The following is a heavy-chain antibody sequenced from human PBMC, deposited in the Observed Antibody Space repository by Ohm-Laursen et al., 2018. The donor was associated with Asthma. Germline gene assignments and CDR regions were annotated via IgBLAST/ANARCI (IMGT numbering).Heavy chain of an antibody. D-gene: IGHD3-3*01. CDR1: GFTFSTYT. V-gene: IGHV3-30-3*01. J-gene: IGHJ4*02. CDR2: ISYDGSNK. CDR3: ARDVMEWYLPAFDF. Sequence: SLRLSCAAPGFTFSTYTIHWVRQAPGKGLEWLSVISYDGSNKFYADSVKGRFTISRDTSKNTVYLQMNTLRAEDTAVYYCARDVMEWYLPAFDFWGQGTLVTVSS.